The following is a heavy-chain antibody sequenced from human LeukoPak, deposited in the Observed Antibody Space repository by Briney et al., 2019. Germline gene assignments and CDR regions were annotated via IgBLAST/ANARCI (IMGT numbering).Heavy chain of an antibody. Sequence: GGSLRLSCAASGFTFSSCGMHWIRQARGKGLEWVAFIRYDGSNKYYAESVKGRFTISRDNSKNTLYLQMNSLRAEDTAVYYCAKPAKYYDFWSGYSESAFDIWGQGTMVTVSS. CDR3: AKPAKYYDFWSGYSESAFDI. CDR1: GFTFSSCG. CDR2: IRYDGSNK. V-gene: IGHV3-30*02. J-gene: IGHJ3*02. D-gene: IGHD3-3*01.